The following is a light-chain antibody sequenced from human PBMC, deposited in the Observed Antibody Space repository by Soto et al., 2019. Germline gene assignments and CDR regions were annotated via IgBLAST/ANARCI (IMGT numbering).Light chain of an antibody. Sequence: DLPMTQAPSAPSASVVDVVIIISRASQSISSWLAWYQQKPGKAHKLLIYDASSLESGVPSRFSGSVSGTEFTLTISSLQPDDFAPYYCQQDGSYPPTCAQGTKVDI. CDR1: QSISSW. CDR3: QQDGSYPPT. J-gene: IGKJ1*01. CDR2: DAS. V-gene: IGKV1-5*02.